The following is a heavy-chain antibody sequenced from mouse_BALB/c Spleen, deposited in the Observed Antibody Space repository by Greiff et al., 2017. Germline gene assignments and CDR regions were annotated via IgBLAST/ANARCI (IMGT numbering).Heavy chain of an antibody. Sequence: EVQVVESGGGLVQPGGSRKLSCAASGFTFSSFGMHWVRQAPEKGLEWVAYISSGSSTIYYADTVKGRFTISRDNPKNTLFLQMTSLRSEDTAMYYYARMERQVRGAMDYWGQGTSVTVSS. V-gene: IGHV5-17*02. J-gene: IGHJ4*01. CDR2: ISSGSSTI. D-gene: IGHD3-2*01. CDR1: GFTFSSFG. CDR3: ARMERQVRGAMDY.